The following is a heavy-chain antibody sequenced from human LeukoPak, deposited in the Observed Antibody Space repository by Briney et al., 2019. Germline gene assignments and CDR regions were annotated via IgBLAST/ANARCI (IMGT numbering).Heavy chain of an antibody. Sequence: SQTLSLTCAISGDSVSSNSAAWNWIGQSPSGGLEWLGRTYYRSKWYNDYAVSVKSRITINPDTSKNQFSLQLNSVTPEDTAVYYCARDIGRWHYYDSSGYYYFDYWGQGTLVTVSS. J-gene: IGHJ4*02. CDR2: TYYRSKWYN. V-gene: IGHV6-1*01. CDR1: GDSVSSNSAA. CDR3: ARDIGRWHYYDSSGYYYFDY. D-gene: IGHD3-22*01.